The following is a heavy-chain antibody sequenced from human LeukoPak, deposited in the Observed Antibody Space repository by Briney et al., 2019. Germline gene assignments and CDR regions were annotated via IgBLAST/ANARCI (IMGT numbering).Heavy chain of an antibody. CDR3: ARHDSLTTTASN. Sequence: GESLKISCKGSGYSFPTYWIGWVRQMPGKGLEWMGIIYPGDSDTRYSPSFQGQVTISADKSTNTAYLQWNSLEASDTAMYYCARHDSLTTTASNWGQGSLITVSS. J-gene: IGHJ4*02. V-gene: IGHV5-51*01. CDR1: GYSFPTYW. CDR2: IYPGDSDT. D-gene: IGHD3-22*01.